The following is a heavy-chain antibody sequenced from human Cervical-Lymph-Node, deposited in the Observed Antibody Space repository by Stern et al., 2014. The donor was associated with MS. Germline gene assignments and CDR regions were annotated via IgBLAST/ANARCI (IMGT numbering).Heavy chain of an antibody. CDR3: ARDQGDGYSYSVFDY. CDR1: GFTFSNYR. Sequence: EVQLVESEGGLVKPGGSLRLSCAASGFTFSNYRMDWVRQAPGKGLEWVASVSSTSSSIDYADSLRGRFTISRDNAKNSVYLQMKSLRAEDTALYYCARDQGDGYSYSVFDYWGQGSLVIVSS. CDR2: VSSTSSSI. J-gene: IGHJ4*02. V-gene: IGHV3-21*01. D-gene: IGHD5-18*01.